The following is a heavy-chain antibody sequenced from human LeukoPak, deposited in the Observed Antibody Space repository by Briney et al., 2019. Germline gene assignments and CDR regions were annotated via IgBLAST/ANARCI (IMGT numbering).Heavy chain of an antibody. CDR2: INHSGST. CDR3: ARGRPWYGLDY. D-gene: IGHD6-13*01. J-gene: IGHJ4*02. V-gene: IGHV4-34*01. CDR1: GGSFSGYY. Sequence: SETLSLTCAVYGGSFSGYYWSWIRQPPGKGLEWIGEINHSGSTNYNPSLKSRVTISVDTSKNQFSLKLSSVTAADTAVYYCARGRPWYGLDYWGQGTLVTVSS.